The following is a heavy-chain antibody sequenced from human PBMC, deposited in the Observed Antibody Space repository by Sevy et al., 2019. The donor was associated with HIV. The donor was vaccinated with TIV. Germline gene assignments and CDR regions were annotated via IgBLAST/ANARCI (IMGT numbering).Heavy chain of an antibody. CDR1: GFTVNSHY. Sequence: GGSLRLSCAASGFTVNSHYMTWVRQAPGKGLEGVSVIHSDDTTYHAHSVKDRFTISRDNFKNTMYLHMSSMRAEDTAVDYCARGKSGYGYALNYWGQGTLVTVSS. CDR3: ARGKSGYGYALNY. D-gene: IGHD5-18*01. J-gene: IGHJ4*02. CDR2: IHSDDTT. V-gene: IGHV3-66*01.